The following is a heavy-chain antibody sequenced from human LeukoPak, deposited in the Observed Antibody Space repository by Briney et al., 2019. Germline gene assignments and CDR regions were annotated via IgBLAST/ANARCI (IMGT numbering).Heavy chain of an antibody. CDR3: ARDARGSSYMDV. Sequence: SETLSLTCTISGGSISSSSYYWGWIRQPPGKGLEWIGYIYYSGSTNYNPSLKSRVTIPVDTSKNQFSLKVSSVTAADTAVYYCARDARGSSYMDVWGQGTTVTVSS. J-gene: IGHJ6*02. V-gene: IGHV4-61*01. D-gene: IGHD3-10*01. CDR1: GGSISSSSYY. CDR2: IYYSGST.